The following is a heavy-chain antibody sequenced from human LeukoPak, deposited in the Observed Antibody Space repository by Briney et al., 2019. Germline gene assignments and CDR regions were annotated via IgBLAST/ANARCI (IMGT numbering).Heavy chain of an antibody. D-gene: IGHD6-19*01. CDR1: GYTFTGYG. Sequence: VSVKVSCKASGYTFTGYGISWVRQAPGQGLEWMGWINTSNSSTNYAQKLQGRVTMTTDTSTSTAYMELRSLRSDDTAVYYCARDGRVGYSSGWSSDYYYDAIDIWGQGTTVTVS. CDR2: INTSNSST. V-gene: IGHV1-18*01. J-gene: IGHJ6*02. CDR3: ARDGRVGYSSGWSSDYYYDAIDI.